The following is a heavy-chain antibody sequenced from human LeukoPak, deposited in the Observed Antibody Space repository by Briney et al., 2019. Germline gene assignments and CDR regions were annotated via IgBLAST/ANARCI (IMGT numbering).Heavy chain of an antibody. CDR3: ARNEIVFTPAAMGY. CDR1: GFPFQSYS. CDR2: INSPSATI. D-gene: IGHD2-2*01. J-gene: IGHJ4*02. Sequence: GGSLMLSCAASGFPFQSYSMSWVRQAPGKGLEWLSYINSPSATIYYADSVKGRLTISRDNAKNSLYLQMKSLRADDTAVYYCARNEIVFTPAAMGYWGQGTLVTVSS. V-gene: IGHV3-48*01.